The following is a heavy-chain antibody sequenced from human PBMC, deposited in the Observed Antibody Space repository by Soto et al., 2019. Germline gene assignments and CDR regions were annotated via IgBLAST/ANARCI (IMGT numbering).Heavy chain of an antibody. CDR2: INHSGST. J-gene: IGHJ5*02. D-gene: IGHD6-13*01. V-gene: IGHV4-34*01. CDR1: GGYFSGYY. Sequence: SETLSLTCAVYGGYFSGYYWSWIRQPPGKGLEWIGEINHSGSTNYNPSLKSRVTISVDTSKNQFSLKLSSVTAADTAVYYCARHPFRSSSWYYGGWFDPWGQGTLVTVSS. CDR3: ARHPFRSSSWYYGGWFDP.